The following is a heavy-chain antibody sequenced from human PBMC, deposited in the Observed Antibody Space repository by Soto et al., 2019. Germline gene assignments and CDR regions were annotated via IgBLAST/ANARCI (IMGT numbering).Heavy chain of an antibody. J-gene: IGHJ3*01. CDR2: IYHTGSA. Sequence: PSETMSLTSAVCRDSLRISNGWSSFRQPPGKGLEWIGEIYHTGSASYSPSLKSRVSMSIDKSKNQFSLRLTDVIAADTAKYYCARGPSSGSYSVDGFDVWGQGTVVTVSS. D-gene: IGHD1-26*01. V-gene: IGHV4-4*02. CDR3: ARGPSSGSYSVDGFDV. CDR1: RDSLRISNG.